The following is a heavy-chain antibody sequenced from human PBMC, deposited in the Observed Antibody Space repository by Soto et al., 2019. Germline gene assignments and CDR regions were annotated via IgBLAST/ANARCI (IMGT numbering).Heavy chain of an antibody. D-gene: IGHD6-19*01. Sequence: GGSLRLSCAASGFNFRTYDIHWVRQAPGKGLEWVAVIWYDGSIKHYAESVKGRFTISRDNSKNTLYLKMNSLRADDTAVYYCARGGISVATTSFDFWGQGA. CDR3: ARGGISVATTSFDF. CDR2: IWYDGSIK. V-gene: IGHV3-33*01. J-gene: IGHJ4*02. CDR1: GFNFRTYD.